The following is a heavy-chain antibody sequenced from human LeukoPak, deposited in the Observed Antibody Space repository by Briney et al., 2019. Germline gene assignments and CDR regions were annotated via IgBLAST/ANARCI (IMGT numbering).Heavy chain of an antibody. J-gene: IGHJ4*02. Sequence: PGGSLRLSCAASGFTFSSYAMSWVRQAPGKGLEGVSAISGSGGSTYYADSVKGRFTISRDNSKNTLYLQMNSLRAEDTAVYYCAKDLEVPVAGSFGYWGQGTLVTVSS. CDR1: GFTFSSYA. CDR3: AKDLEVPVAGSFGY. V-gene: IGHV3-23*01. CDR2: ISGSGGST. D-gene: IGHD6-19*01.